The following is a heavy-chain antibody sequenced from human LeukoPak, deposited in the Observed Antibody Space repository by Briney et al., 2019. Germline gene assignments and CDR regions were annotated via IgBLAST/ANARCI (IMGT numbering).Heavy chain of an antibody. CDR3: AKDRRYCSGGSCLFYYYGMDV. J-gene: IGHJ6*02. Sequence: GRSLRLSCAASGFTFSSYGMHWVRQAPGKGLEWVAVISYDGSNKYYADSVKGRFTISRDNSKNTLYLQMNSLRAEDTAVYYCAKDRRYCSGGSCLFYYYGMDVWAKGPRSPSP. CDR1: GFTFSSYG. CDR2: ISYDGSNK. D-gene: IGHD2-15*01. V-gene: IGHV3-30*18.